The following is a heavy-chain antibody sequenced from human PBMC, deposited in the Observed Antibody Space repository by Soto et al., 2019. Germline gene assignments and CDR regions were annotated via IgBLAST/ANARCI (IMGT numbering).Heavy chain of an antibody. J-gene: IGHJ6*02. CDR3: ARLYSSSAERKMDV. CDR2: IIPVFGAT. Sequence: QVQLVQSGADVKKPGSSVKVSCKASGDTFSRSTFSWVRQVPGQGLEWMGGIIPVFGATNYAQKFQGRVSITADESTSTDYMELTSLRSEDTAVYYCARLYSSSAERKMDVWGQGTTVTVSS. D-gene: IGHD6-6*01. CDR1: GDTFSRST. V-gene: IGHV1-69*01.